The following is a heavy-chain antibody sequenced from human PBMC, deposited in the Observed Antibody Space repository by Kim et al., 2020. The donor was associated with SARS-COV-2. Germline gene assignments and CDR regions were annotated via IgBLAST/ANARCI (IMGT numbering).Heavy chain of an antibody. D-gene: IGHD6-19*01. J-gene: IGHJ4*02. V-gene: IGHV4-39*01. CDR3: ASYSSGWSVDY. Sequence: SDNPTLKSRVTISGDTSKNQFSLKLSSVAAADTAVYYCASYSSGWSVDYWGQGTLVTVSS.